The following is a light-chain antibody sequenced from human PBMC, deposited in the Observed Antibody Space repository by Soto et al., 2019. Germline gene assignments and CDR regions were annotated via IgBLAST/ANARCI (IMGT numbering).Light chain of an antibody. J-gene: IGLJ1*01. CDR2: EVN. CDR3: GSLGDGNNCV. CDR1: SSDVGGNNY. V-gene: IGLV2-8*01. Sequence: QSALTQPPSASGSPGLSVPTSCTGSSSDVGGNNYVSWYQHHHGRDTRLMICEVNKRPSGGGNRFSASKSGNTASLTVSGLRAEDEADYFCGSLGDGNNCVFGNGTKVTV.